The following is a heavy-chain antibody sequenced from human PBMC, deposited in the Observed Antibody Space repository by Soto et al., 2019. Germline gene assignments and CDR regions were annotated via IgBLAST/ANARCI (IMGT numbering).Heavy chain of an antibody. D-gene: IGHD6-19*01. CDR2: IWYDGSNK. J-gene: IGHJ4*02. CDR1: GFTFSSYG. Sequence: QVQLVESGGGVVQPGRSLRLSCAASGFTFSSYGMHWVRQAPGKGLEWVAVIWYDGSNKYYADSVKGRFTISRDNSKNTLYLQMNSRRAEDTAVYYCARAGSMAGTPFDYWGQGTLVTVSS. CDR3: ARAGSMAGTPFDY. V-gene: IGHV3-33*01.